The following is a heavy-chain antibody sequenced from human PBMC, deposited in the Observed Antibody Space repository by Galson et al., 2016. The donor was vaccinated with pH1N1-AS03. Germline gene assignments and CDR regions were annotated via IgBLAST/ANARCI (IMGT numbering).Heavy chain of an antibody. V-gene: IGHV3-30*07. CDR2: ISYDGSKK. D-gene: IGHD6-6*01. CDR3: ARVEYSSSPRPGAFDL. CDR1: GFTFSTLA. Sequence: SLRLSCAASGFTFSTLAMHWVRQAPGKGLEWVAAISYDGSKKYYPDSVKGRFTISRDNSRNTVSLQMNSLRAEDTAVYYCARVEYSSSPRPGAFDLWGQGTMVTVSS. J-gene: IGHJ3*01.